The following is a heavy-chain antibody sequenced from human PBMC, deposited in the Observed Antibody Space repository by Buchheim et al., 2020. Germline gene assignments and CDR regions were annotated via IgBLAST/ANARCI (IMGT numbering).Heavy chain of an antibody. CDR3: ARANYDILTGQSQGRFDP. J-gene: IGHJ5*02. CDR2: INPSGGST. V-gene: IGHV1-46*01. CDR1: GYTFTSYY. Sequence: QVQLVQSGAEVKKPGASVKVSCKASGYTFTSYYMHWVRQAPGQGLEWTGIINPSGGSTSYAQKFQGRVTMTRDTSTSTVYMELSSLRSEDTAVYYCARANYDILTGQSQGRFDPWGQGTL. D-gene: IGHD3-9*01.